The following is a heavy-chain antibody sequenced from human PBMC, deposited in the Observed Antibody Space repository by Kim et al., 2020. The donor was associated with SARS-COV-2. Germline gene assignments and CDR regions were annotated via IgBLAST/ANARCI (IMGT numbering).Heavy chain of an antibody. V-gene: IGHV1-69*13. Sequence: SVKVSCKASGGTFSSYAISWVRQAPGQGLEWMGGIIPIFGTANYAQKFQGRVTITADESTSTAYMELSSLRSEDTAVYYCARGGSMVVRGVGDYYYYYGMDVWGQGTTATVSS. CDR2: IIPIFGTA. J-gene: IGHJ6*02. CDR1: GGTFSSYA. CDR3: ARGGSMVVRGVGDYYYYYGMDV. D-gene: IGHD3-10*01.